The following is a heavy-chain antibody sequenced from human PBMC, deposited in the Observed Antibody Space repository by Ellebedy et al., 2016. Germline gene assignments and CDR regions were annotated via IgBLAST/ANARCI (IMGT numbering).Heavy chain of an antibody. CDR3: ARGGNHFFGH. J-gene: IGHJ4*02. Sequence: GESLKISCAASGFPFRSYGMHWVRQAPGKGLEWVANIKEDGSERHYVDSVEGRFTISRDNAKNSLYLQMDNLGAEDTAVYYCARGGNHFFGHWGQGNLVTVSS. D-gene: IGHD4-23*01. V-gene: IGHV3-7*03. CDR2: IKEDGSER. CDR1: GFPFRSYG.